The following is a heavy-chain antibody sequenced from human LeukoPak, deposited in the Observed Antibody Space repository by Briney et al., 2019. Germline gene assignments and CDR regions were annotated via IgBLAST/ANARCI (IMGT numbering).Heavy chain of an antibody. CDR2: ISGSGDNT. CDR3: TKRPSTDGYNS. D-gene: IGHD5-24*01. Sequence: GGSLRLSCAVSGFTFSTYDMSWVRQAPGKGLEWVSVISGSGDNTYYADSVKGRFTISRDNFKNTLYLQMNSLRAEDTALYYCTKRPSTDGYNSWGQGTLVTVSS. CDR1: GFTFSTYD. V-gene: IGHV3-23*01. J-gene: IGHJ5*02.